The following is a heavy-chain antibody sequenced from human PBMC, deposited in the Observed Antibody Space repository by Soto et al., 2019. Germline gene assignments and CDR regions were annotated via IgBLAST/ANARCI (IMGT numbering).Heavy chain of an antibody. CDR1: GGTFSSYV. CDR3: ATVDRSVALVGWFDP. D-gene: IGHD2-8*02. CDR2: IIPVSGTA. V-gene: IGHV1-69*01. J-gene: IGHJ5*02. Sequence: QVHLEQSGAEVKKPGSSVKVSYKFSGGTFSSYVIIWVRQAPGQGLGWMGGIIPVSGTANYAQKFHGRVTISADAATNTAYMELSSVRFDDTAVYYCATVDRSVALVGWFDPWGQGTLVTVSS.